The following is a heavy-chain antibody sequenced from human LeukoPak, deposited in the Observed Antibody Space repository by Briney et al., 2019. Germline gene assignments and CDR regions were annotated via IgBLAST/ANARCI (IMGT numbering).Heavy chain of an antibody. D-gene: IGHD3-3*01. V-gene: IGHV4-38-2*02. Sequence: ATLSLTCPVSGSSISSGYYWGWLRQPPGKGLEWIGSIYHSGSTYYNPSLKSRVTISVDTSKNQFSLKLSSVTAADTAVYYCARDHYDFWSGLQTPNWFDPWGQGTLVTVSS. CDR1: GSSISSGYY. CDR2: IYHSGST. CDR3: ARDHYDFWSGLQTPNWFDP. J-gene: IGHJ5*02.